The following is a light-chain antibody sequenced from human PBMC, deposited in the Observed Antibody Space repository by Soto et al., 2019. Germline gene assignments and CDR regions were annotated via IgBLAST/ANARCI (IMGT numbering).Light chain of an antibody. CDR3: AAWDDSLNGYV. V-gene: IGLV1-44*01. J-gene: IGLJ1*01. CDR2: SHS. CDR1: SSNIGANT. Sequence: QSAVTQPPSASGTPGQRVAFSCSGSSSNIGANTVNWYQQLPGAAPKLLIYSHSQRPSGAPDRFSGSKSGTSASLAISGLQSDDEADYYCAAWDDSLNGYVFGTGTKVTVL.